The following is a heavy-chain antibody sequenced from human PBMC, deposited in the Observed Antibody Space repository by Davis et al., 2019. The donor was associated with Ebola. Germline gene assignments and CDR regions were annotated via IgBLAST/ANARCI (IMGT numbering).Heavy chain of an antibody. CDR3: TRSSGWYSGIDY. CDR1: GFTFSDYY. CDR2: ISSSGSTI. J-gene: IGHJ4*02. V-gene: IGHV3-11*01. Sequence: GESLKISCAASGFTFSDYYMSWIRQAPGKGLEWVSYISSSGSTIYYADSVKGRFTISRDKSNNSLYLDMNSLRPEDTAFYYCTRSSGWYSGIDYWGQGALVTVSS. D-gene: IGHD6-19*01.